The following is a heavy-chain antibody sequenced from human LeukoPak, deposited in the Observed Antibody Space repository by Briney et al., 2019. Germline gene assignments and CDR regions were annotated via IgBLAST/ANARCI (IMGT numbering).Heavy chain of an antibody. Sequence: SVKVSCKASGGTFSSYAISWVRQAPGQGLEWMGGIIPIFGTANYAQKFQGRVTITADESTSTAYMELSSLRSEDTAVYYCATTTPLVVVVNYYYYYGMDVWGQGTMVTASS. CDR1: GGTFSSYA. V-gene: IGHV1-69*13. D-gene: IGHD3-22*01. CDR3: ATTTPLVVVVNYYYYYGMDV. J-gene: IGHJ6*02. CDR2: IIPIFGTA.